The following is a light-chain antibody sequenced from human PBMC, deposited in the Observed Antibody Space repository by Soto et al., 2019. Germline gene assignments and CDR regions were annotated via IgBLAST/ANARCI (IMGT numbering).Light chain of an antibody. CDR3: GTWDGSLSAGV. CDR2: DNN. J-gene: IGLJ2*01. V-gene: IGLV1-51*01. Sequence: QAVVTQPPSVSAAPGQKVTISCSGSSSNIGNNYVSWYQHLPGTAPKLLIYDNNKRPSGIPDRFSGSKSGTSATLGITGLQTGDEADYYCGTWDGSLSAGVFGGGTKLTVL. CDR1: SSNIGNNY.